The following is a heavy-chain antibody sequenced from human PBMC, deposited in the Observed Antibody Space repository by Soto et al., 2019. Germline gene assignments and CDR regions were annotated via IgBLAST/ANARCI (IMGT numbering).Heavy chain of an antibody. CDR1: GGSISSYY. Sequence: QVQLQESGPGLVKPSETLSRTCTVSGGSISSYYWSWILQPPGKGLEWIGYIYYSGSTNYNPSLTSRVTISVDTSKNRFCLKLSPVTAADTAVYYCARGMEIQLTSGWFDPWGQGTLVTVSS. J-gene: IGHJ5*02. CDR3: ARGMEIQLTSGWFDP. CDR2: IYYSGST. D-gene: IGHD5-18*01. V-gene: IGHV4-59*01.